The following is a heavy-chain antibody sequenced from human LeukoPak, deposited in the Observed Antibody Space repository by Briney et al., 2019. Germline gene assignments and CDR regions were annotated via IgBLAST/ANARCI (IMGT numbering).Heavy chain of an antibody. V-gene: IGHV3-11*01. CDR1: GFTFSDYS. CDR3: VRYCSSTSCYIGSGEYFQH. CDR2: ISRSGTDI. J-gene: IGHJ1*01. D-gene: IGHD2-2*02. Sequence: GGSLRLSCAASGFTFSDYSMSWNRQAPGKGLEWVSFISRSGTDIFYADSMKGRFTISRDNAKNSLYLQMNSLRAEDTAVYYCVRYCSSTSCYIGSGEYFQHWGQGTLFAVSS.